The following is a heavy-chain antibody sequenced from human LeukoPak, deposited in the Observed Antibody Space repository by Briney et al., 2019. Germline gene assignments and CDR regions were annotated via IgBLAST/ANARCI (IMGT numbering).Heavy chain of an antibody. J-gene: IGHJ1*01. CDR3: ARDSSEFRSLIPH. V-gene: IGHV1-69*13. CDR1: GGTFSSYA. D-gene: IGHD2-21*01. Sequence: ASVKVSCKASGGTFSSYAISWVRQAPGQGLEWMGGIIPIFGTANYAQKFQGRVTITADESTSTAYMELSSLRSEDTAVYYCARDSSEFRSLIPHWGQGTLVTVSS. CDR2: IIPIFGTA.